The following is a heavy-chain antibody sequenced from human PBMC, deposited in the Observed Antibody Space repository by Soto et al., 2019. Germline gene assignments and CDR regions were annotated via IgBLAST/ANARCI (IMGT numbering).Heavy chain of an antibody. Sequence: GGSLRLSCAASGFTFITYAMTWVRQAPGKGLEWVSTISGSGDATYYADSVKGRFTFSRDNSKNTLYLQMNSLRAEDMARYYCAKGGTYFDYWGQGTLVTVSS. CDR1: GFTFITYA. CDR2: ISGSGDAT. CDR3: AKGGTYFDY. V-gene: IGHV3-23*01. J-gene: IGHJ4*02.